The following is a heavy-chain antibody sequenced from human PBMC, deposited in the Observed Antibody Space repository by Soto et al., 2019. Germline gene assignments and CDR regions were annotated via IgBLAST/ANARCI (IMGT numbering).Heavy chain of an antibody. Sequence: EVQLLESGGGLVQPGGSLRLSCAASGFTFSSYAMSWVRQAPGKGLEWVSAISGSGGSTYYADSVKGRFTISRDNSKNKLYLQMNSLRAEDTAVYYCAKDHFAGTTSYHFDYWGQGTLVTVSS. D-gene: IGHD1-7*01. CDR1: GFTFSSYA. J-gene: IGHJ4*02. V-gene: IGHV3-23*01. CDR3: AKDHFAGTTSYHFDY. CDR2: ISGSGGST.